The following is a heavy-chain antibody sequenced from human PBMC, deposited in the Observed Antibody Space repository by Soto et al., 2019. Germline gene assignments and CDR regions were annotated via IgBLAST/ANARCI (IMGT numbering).Heavy chain of an antibody. V-gene: IGHV1-69*08. D-gene: IGHD3-10*01. CDR1: GGTFSSYT. CDR3: AREATMVRGVTSYNWFDP. CDR2: IIPILGIA. J-gene: IGHJ5*02. Sequence: QVQLVQSGAEVKKPGSSVKVSCKASGGTFSSYTISWVRQAPGQGLEWMGRIIPILGIANYAQKFQGRVTITADKSTSTAYMELRSLRSEDTAVYYCAREATMVRGVTSYNWFDPWGQGTLVTVSS.